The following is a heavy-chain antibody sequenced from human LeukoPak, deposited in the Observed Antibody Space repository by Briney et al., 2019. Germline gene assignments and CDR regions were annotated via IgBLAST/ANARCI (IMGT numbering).Heavy chain of an antibody. CDR3: ARVPRYYGSGSYDY. CDR1: GFTFSSYW. Sequence: SGGSLRLSCAASGFTFSSYWMHWVRHAPGKGLVWVSRINSDGSSTSYADSVKGRFTISRDNAKNTLYLRMNSLRAEDTAVYYCARVPRYYGSGSYDYWGQGTLVTVSS. CDR2: INSDGSST. J-gene: IGHJ4*02. D-gene: IGHD3-10*01. V-gene: IGHV3-74*01.